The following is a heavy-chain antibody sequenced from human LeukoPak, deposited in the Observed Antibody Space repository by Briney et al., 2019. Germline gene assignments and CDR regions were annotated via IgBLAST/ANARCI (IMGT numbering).Heavy chain of an antibody. D-gene: IGHD3-22*01. CDR1: GFTFGNSA. CDR3: AKDASSGPTNYFDY. J-gene: IGHJ4*02. V-gene: IGHV3-23*01. Sequence: GGSLRLSCAASGFTFGNSAMTWVRQAPGKGLEWVSSISGSGGSTYYADSVKGRFTISRDNSKNTLYLQMNSLRAEDTAVYYCAKDASSGPTNYFDYWGQGTLVTVSS. CDR2: ISGSGGST.